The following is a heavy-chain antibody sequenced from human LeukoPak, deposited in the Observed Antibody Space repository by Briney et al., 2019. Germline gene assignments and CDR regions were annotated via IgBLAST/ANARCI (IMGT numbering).Heavy chain of an antibody. J-gene: IGHJ6*02. D-gene: IGHD5-12*01. V-gene: IGHV3-74*01. CDR1: GFTFSSYW. Sequence: GGSLRLSCAASGFTFSSYWMHWVRQAPGKGLVWVSRINSDGSNTGYADSVKGRFTISRDNAKNTLYLQMNSLRAEDTALYYCAKGNRIVATSGMDVWGQGTTVTVSS. CDR3: AKGNRIVATSGMDV. CDR2: INSDGSNT.